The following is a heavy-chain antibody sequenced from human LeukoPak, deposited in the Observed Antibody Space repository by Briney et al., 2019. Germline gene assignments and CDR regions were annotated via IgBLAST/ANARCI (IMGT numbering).Heavy chain of an antibody. CDR2: IYYSGST. D-gene: IGHD6-13*01. V-gene: IGHV4-31*03. CDR3: ARATGGAAAADFDP. CDR1: GGSISSGGYY. J-gene: IGHJ5*02. Sequence: SETLSLTCTVSGGSISSGGYYWSWIRQHPGKGLEWIGFIYYSGSTYYNPSLKSRVTISIDTSKNQFSLKLSSVTAADTAVHYCARATGGAAAADFDPWGQGTLVTVSS.